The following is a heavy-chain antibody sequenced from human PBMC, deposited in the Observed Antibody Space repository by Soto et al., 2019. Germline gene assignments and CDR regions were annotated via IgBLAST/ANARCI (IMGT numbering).Heavy chain of an antibody. V-gene: IGHV1-69*02. CDR3: ASRPRIVVVPAADDAFDI. J-gene: IGHJ3*02. D-gene: IGHD2-2*01. CDR1: GGTFSSYT. Sequence: SVKVSCKASGGTFSSYTISWVRQAPGQGLEWMGRIIPILGIANYAQKFQGRVTITADKSTSTAYMELSSLRSEDTAVYYCASRPRIVVVPAADDAFDIWGQGTMVTGS. CDR2: IIPILGIA.